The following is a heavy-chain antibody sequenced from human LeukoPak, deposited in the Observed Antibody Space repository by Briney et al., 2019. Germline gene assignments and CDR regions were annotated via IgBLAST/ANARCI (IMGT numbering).Heavy chain of an antibody. CDR3: ARTVPGYCSGGSCLGY. CDR2: IFSGRNT. V-gene: IGHV3-66*01. J-gene: IGHJ4*02. CDR1: GFTGSSNY. Sequence: GGSLRLSCAASGFTGSSNYMSWVRQAPGKGLDWVSVIFSGRNTYYADSVKGRFTISTDNSKNTLDLQMNSLRAEDTAVYYCARTVPGYCSGGSCLGYWGQGTLVTVSS. D-gene: IGHD2-15*01.